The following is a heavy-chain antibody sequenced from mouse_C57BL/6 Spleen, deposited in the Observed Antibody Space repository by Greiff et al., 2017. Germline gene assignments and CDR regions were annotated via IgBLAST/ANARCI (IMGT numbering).Heavy chain of an antibody. Sequence: DVKLVESGGGLVKPGGSLKLSCAASGFTFSDYGMHWVRQAPEKGLEWVAYISSGSSTIYYADTVKGRFTISRDNAKNTLFLQMTSLRSEDTAMYYCARDSNYYAMDYWGQGASVTVAS. CDR1: GFTFSDYG. CDR2: ISSGSSTI. J-gene: IGHJ4*01. D-gene: IGHD2-5*01. V-gene: IGHV5-17*01. CDR3: ARDSNYYAMDY.